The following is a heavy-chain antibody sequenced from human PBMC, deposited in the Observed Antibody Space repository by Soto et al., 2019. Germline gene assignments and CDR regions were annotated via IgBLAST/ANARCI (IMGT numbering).Heavy chain of an antibody. CDR3: TTDTGYGMDV. Sequence: EVQMVETGGGLSQPGGSLRLSCAVSGFIVSSKYMTWVRQAPGKGLEWVSVIYTGGSTHYADSARGRFTIARDSSKNTLYPQMNSLRAEDAAVYYCTTDTGYGMDVWGQGTTVTVSS. CDR1: GFIVSSKY. V-gene: IGHV3-53*02. CDR2: IYTGGST. D-gene: IGHD2-8*02. J-gene: IGHJ6*02.